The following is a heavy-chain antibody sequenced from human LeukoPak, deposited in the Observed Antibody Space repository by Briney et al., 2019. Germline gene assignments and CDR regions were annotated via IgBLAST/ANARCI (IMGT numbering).Heavy chain of an antibody. CDR3: ARAGYYYDSSSYYSFDS. CDR1: GGSFSGYY. Sequence: SETLSLTCAVYGGSFSGYYWGWIRQPPGKGLAWIGYIYDSGSPKYNPSLKSRVTISIDTSKNRLSLNLSSVTAADTAVYYCARAGYYYDSSSYYSFDSWGQGTLVTVSS. CDR2: IYDSGSP. J-gene: IGHJ4*02. D-gene: IGHD3-22*01. V-gene: IGHV4-59*01.